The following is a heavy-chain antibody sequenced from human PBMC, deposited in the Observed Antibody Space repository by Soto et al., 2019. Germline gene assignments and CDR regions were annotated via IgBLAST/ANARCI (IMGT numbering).Heavy chain of an antibody. V-gene: IGHV3-23*01. D-gene: IGHD6-13*01. J-gene: IGHJ4*02. CDR2: ISGSAGST. Sequence: GGSLRLSXAASGFTFSNYAMSWVRQAPGKGLEWVSVISGSAGSTYYADSVKGRFTISRDNSKNKVYLQMNSLRVDDTAIYYCAKEEGSTWYPTDYWGQGTLVTVSS. CDR3: AKEEGSTWYPTDY. CDR1: GFTFSNYA.